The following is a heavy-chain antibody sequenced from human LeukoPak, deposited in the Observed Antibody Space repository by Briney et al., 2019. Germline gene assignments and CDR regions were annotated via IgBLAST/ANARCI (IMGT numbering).Heavy chain of an antibody. CDR3: AREATWGQWYFDH. J-gene: IGHJ4*02. D-gene: IGHD6-19*01. Sequence: GTSLRLSCVASGFTFHDHGMDWVRQAPGKGLEWVAVIAVDGGVKHYADSVQGRFILSRDNSKNTLFLEMNSLSVEDTAVYYCAREATWGQWYFDHWGQGTPVTVSS. V-gene: IGHV3-30*03. CDR1: GFTFHDHG. CDR2: IAVDGGVK.